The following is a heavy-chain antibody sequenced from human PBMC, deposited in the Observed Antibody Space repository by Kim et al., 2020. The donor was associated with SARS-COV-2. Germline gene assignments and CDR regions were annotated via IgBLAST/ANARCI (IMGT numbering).Heavy chain of an antibody. CDR1: GSTVSSHY. V-gene: IGHV3-53*01. Sequence: GGSLRLSCVASGSTVSSHYMRWVRQAPGKGLEWVSAIYNAGSTYNADSVKGRFTISRDISKNTLDLQINSLRVEDTAVYYCTRATYCSYVMDVWHQRTTATVS. CDR3: TRATYCSYVMDV. CDR2: IYNAGST. D-gene: IGHD2-21*01. J-gene: IGHJ6*02.